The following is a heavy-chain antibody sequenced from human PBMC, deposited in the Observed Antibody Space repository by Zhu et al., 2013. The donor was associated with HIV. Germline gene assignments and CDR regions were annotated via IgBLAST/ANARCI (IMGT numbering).Heavy chain of an antibody. V-gene: IGHV1-69*01. CDR2: IIPIFATA. J-gene: IGHJ6*02. Sequence: QVQLVQSGAEVKKPGSSVSVSCKASRGTFSFYAISWVRQAPGQGLEWMGGIIPIFATANYAQKFQGRVTITADESTSTAYMELSRLRSDDTAVYYCARDRIVGSRLWYGMDVWGQGTTVTVSS. CDR1: RGTFSFYA. D-gene: IGHD1-26*01. CDR3: ARDRIVGSRLWYGMDV.